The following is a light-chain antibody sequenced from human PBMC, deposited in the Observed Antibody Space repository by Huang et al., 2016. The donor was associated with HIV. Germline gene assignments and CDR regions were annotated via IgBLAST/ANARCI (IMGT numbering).Light chain of an antibody. CDR2: DAS. Sequence: EIVLTQSPATLSLSPGERATLSCRASKSLGSYLAWYQQKPGQSPRLLSYDASNRATGIPARFRGSRSATDVTLTSSSLEPEDFAVYYCQQRRNWPPLTFGGGTKVEIK. V-gene: IGKV3-11*01. CDR1: KSLGSY. J-gene: IGKJ4*01. CDR3: QQRRNWPPLT.